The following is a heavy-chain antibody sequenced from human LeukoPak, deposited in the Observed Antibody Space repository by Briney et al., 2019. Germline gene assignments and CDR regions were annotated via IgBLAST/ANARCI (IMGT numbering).Heavy chain of an antibody. CDR2: ISYDGSNK. CDR1: GFTFSSYW. J-gene: IGHJ4*02. D-gene: IGHD6-19*01. Sequence: RTGGSLRLSCAASGFTFSSYWMHWVRQAPGKGLEWVAVISYDGSNKYYADSVKGRFTISRDNSKNTLYLQMNSLRAEDTAVYYCAREDGPVAGNYFDYWGQGTLVTVSS. V-gene: IGHV3-30-3*01. CDR3: AREDGPVAGNYFDY.